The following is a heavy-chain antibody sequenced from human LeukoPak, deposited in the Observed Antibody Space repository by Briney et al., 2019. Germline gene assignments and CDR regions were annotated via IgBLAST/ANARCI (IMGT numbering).Heavy chain of an antibody. J-gene: IGHJ4*02. CDR2: ISSSGSTI. Sequence: GGSLRLSCAASGFTFSDYYMSWIRQAAGKGLEWVSYISSSGSTIYYADSVKGRFTISRDNAKNSLYLQMNSLRAEDTAVYYCARGRGSVVVHRGRRNNIDYWGQGTLVTVSS. V-gene: IGHV3-11*04. CDR3: ARGRGSVVVHRGRRNNIDY. CDR1: GFTFSDYY. D-gene: IGHD2-2*01.